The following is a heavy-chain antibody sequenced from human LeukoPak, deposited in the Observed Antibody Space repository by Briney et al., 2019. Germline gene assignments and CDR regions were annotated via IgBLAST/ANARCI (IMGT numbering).Heavy chain of an antibody. CDR3: ARRAYGDYWYFDL. CDR2: IYYSGST. J-gene: IGHJ2*01. V-gene: IGHV4-59*01. Sequence: SETLSLTCTVSGGSISSDYWSWIRQPPGKGLEWIGYIYYSGSTNYNPSLKSRATISGDTSKNQFSLKLSSVTAADTAVYYCARRAYGDYWYFDLWGRGTLVTVSS. CDR1: GGSISSDY. D-gene: IGHD4-17*01.